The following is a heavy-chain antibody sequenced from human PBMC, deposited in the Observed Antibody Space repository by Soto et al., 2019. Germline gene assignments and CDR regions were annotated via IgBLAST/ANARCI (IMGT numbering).Heavy chain of an antibody. CDR2: IIPIFGTA. V-gene: IGHV1-69*06. CDR3: ASDAYYYDSSGYYRWGDWFDP. Sequence: QVQLVQSGAEVKKPGSSVKVSCKASGGTFSSYAIIWVRQAPGQGLEWMGGIIPIFGTANYAQKFQGRVTITADKSTSTAYMELSSLRAEDTAVYYCASDAYYYDSSGYYRWGDWFDPWGQGTLVTVSS. J-gene: IGHJ5*02. CDR1: GGTFSSYA. D-gene: IGHD3-22*01.